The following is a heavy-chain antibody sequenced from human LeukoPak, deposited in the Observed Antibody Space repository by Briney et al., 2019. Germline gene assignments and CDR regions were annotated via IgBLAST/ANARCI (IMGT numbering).Heavy chain of an antibody. V-gene: IGHV1-69*05. CDR1: GCTFSSYA. CDR3: ASSSTARFYYYYMDV. Sequence: ASVKVSCEASGCTFSSYAISWVRQAPGQGLEWMGGIIPIFGTANYAQKFQGRVTITTDESTSTAYMELSSLRSEDTAVYYCASSSTARFYYYYMDVWGKGTTVTVSS. CDR2: IIPIFGTA. D-gene: IGHD6-6*01. J-gene: IGHJ6*03.